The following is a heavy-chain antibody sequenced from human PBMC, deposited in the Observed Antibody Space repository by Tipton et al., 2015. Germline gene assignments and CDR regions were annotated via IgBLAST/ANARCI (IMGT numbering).Heavy chain of an antibody. CDR2: IYYSGST. J-gene: IGHJ5*02. Sequence: TLSLTCTVSGGSISSYYWSWIRQPPGKGLEWIGHIYYSGSTNYNPSLKSRVTISVDTSKSQFSLKATSVTAADTAVYYCARGGNNWFDPWGQGTLVTVSS. V-gene: IGHV4-59*01. CDR1: GGSISSYY. CDR3: ARGGNNWFDP. D-gene: IGHD2-15*01.